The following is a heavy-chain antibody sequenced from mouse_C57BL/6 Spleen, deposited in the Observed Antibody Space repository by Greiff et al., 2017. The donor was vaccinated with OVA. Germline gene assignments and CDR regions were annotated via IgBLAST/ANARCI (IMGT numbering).Heavy chain of an antibody. Sequence: EVKVVESGGGLVQPGGSMKLSCVASGFTFSNYWMNWVRQSPEKGLEWVAQIRLKSDNYATHYAATVKGRFTISRDDSKSSVHLPMNNLRAEDTGIYYCTGYWYFDVWGTGTTVTVSS. CDR2: IRLKSDNYAT. CDR1: GFTFSNYW. CDR3: TGYWYFDV. J-gene: IGHJ1*03. V-gene: IGHV6-3*01.